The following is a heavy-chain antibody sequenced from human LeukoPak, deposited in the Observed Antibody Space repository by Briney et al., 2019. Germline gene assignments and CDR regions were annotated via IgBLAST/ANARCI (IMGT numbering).Heavy chain of an antibody. CDR2: IYHSGST. CDR3: ARGRQLNDY. D-gene: IGHD2-2*01. CDR1: GYSISSGYC. Sequence: SETLSLACAVSGYSISSGYCWGWIRQPPGKGLEWIGTIYHSGSTYYNPSLKSRVTISLDTSKNQFSLKLTSVTAADTAVYYCARGRQLNDYWGQGTLVTVSS. J-gene: IGHJ4*01. V-gene: IGHV4-38-2*01.